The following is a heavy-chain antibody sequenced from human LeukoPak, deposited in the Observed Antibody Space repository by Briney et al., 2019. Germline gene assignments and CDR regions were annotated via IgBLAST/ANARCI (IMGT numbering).Heavy chain of an antibody. J-gene: IGHJ4*02. D-gene: IGHD1-26*01. CDR3: ARGEPIFDY. Sequence: GASVRLSCKASGYTFTTFGITWVRQAPGEGLEWMGWISTYSGNTRYTQKFQGRVTMTTDTSASTAYMELRSLRSDDMAVYYCARGEPIFDYWGQGTLVTVSS. CDR2: ISTYSGNT. CDR1: GYTFTTFG. V-gene: IGHV1-18*03.